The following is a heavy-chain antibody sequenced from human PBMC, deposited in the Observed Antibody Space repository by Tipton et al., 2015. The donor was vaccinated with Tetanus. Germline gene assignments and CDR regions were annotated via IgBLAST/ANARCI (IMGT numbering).Heavy chain of an antibody. V-gene: IGHV4-34*01. CDR1: GESSSGFY. CDR3: ASPIKQWLVPLDL. D-gene: IGHD6-19*01. CDR2: INHRGGL. J-gene: IGHJ5*02. Sequence: TLSLTCAVSGESSSGFYWSWVRQTPGKGLEWIGEINHRGGLSYNPSLKSRVTISVETSKNQFSLSLTSVTAADTAVYYCASPIKQWLVPLDLWGQGILVTVSS.